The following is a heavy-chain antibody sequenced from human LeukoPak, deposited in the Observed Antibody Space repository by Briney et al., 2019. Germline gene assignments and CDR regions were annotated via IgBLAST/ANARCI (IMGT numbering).Heavy chain of an antibody. CDR1: GYTFTSYD. D-gene: IGHD3-10*01. CDR2: MNPNSGNT. V-gene: IGHV1-8*01. CDR3: ARSAIMVRGASPFAY. J-gene: IGHJ4*02. Sequence: GASVTVSCKASGYTFTSYDINWVRQATGQGLEGMGWMNPNSGNTGYAQKFQGRVTMTRNTSISTAYMQLSSLRSEDTAVYYCARSAIMVRGASPFAYWSQGSLVTVSS.